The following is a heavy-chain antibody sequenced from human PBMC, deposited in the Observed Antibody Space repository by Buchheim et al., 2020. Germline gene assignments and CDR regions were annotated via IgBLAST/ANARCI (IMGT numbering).Heavy chain of an antibody. J-gene: IGHJ4*02. CDR1: GYTFTSYD. CDR3: ARDEEYYYDSSGYYYRY. CDR2: MNPNSGNT. V-gene: IGHV1-8*01. Sequence: QVQLVQSGAEVKKPGASVKVSCKASGYTFTSYDINWVRQATGQGLEWMGWMNPNSGNTGYAQKFQGRVTITADESTSTAYMELSSLRSEDTAVYYCARDEEYYYDSSGYYYRYWGQGTL. D-gene: IGHD3-22*01.